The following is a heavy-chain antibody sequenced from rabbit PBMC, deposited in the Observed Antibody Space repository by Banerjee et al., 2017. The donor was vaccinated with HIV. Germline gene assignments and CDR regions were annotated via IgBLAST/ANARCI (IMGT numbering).Heavy chain of an antibody. CDR3: ARDRDTGTVYYFDL. J-gene: IGHJ4*01. Sequence: EESGGDLVQPEGSLTLTCTASGFSFSSGYWICWVRQAPGKGLEWIACIYAGSSGSTYYANWAKGRFTISKTSSTTVTLQMTSLTAADTATYFCARDRDTGTVYYFDLWGPGTLVTVS. D-gene: IGHD7-1*01. CDR1: GFSFSSGYW. CDR2: IYAGSSGST. V-gene: IGHV1S45*01.